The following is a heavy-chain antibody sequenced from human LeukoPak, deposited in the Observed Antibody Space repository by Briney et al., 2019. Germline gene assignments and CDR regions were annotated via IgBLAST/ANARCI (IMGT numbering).Heavy chain of an antibody. Sequence: SETLSLTCTVSGGSISSYYWSWIRQPPGKGLEWIGYIYYSGSTNYNPSLKSRVTISVDTSKNQFSLKLSSVTAADTAVYYCAHDYGDHDFDYWGQGTLVTVSS. D-gene: IGHD4-17*01. J-gene: IGHJ4*02. CDR3: AHDYGDHDFDY. CDR2: IYYSGST. CDR1: GGSISSYY. V-gene: IGHV4-59*12.